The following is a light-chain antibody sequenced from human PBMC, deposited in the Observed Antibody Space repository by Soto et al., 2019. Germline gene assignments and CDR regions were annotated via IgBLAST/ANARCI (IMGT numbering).Light chain of an antibody. J-gene: IGKJ5*01. CDR2: DAS. CDR1: QSVSSSTY. Sequence: IVVKQSPGTLSLSPGERATLSCRASQSVSSSTYLAWYQQKPGQAPRLLIYDASSRATGIPDRFSGSGSGRDFTLTISRLEPEDFAVYYCQQYGSSPITFGQRTRLEI. CDR3: QQYGSSPIT. V-gene: IGKV3-20*01.